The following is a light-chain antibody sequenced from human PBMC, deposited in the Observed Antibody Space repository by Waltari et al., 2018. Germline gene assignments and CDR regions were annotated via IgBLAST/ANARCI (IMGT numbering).Light chain of an antibody. CDR1: QSVSNY. J-gene: IGKJ4*01. CDR2: GAS. CDR3: QKYSNSPLI. V-gene: IGKV3-20*01. Sequence: VILTQSPATLSLSPGERATLSCRASQSVSNYLAWYQQKPGQAPRLLIYGASTRATGSPDRFSGSGSGTEFTLTISRLEPEDFAVYYCQKYSNSPLIFGGGTKVEIK.